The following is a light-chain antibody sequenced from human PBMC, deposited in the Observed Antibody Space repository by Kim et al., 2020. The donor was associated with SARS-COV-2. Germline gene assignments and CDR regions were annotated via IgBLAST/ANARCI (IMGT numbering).Light chain of an antibody. CDR1: QRVSST. Sequence: VSPGESATLSGRASQRVSSTLAWYQQKRGQAPRLLIYGASTRATGVPARFSGSGSGTEFNFTISSLQSEDFAIYYCQQYNNWPLTFGGGTKVDIK. CDR3: QQYNNWPLT. V-gene: IGKV3-15*01. CDR2: GAS. J-gene: IGKJ4*01.